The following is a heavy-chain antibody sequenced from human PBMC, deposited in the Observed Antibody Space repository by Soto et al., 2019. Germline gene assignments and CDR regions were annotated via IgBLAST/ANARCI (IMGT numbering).Heavy chain of an antibody. CDR3: AKGDVDGPPFDY. D-gene: IGHD5-12*01. CDR1: GFTFSSYG. V-gene: IGHV3-30*18. CDR2: ISYDGSNK. J-gene: IGHJ4*02. Sequence: HPGGSLRLSCAASGFTFSSYGMHWVRQAPGKGLEWVAVISYDGSNKYYADSVKGRFTISRDNSKNTLYLQMNSLRAEDTAVYYCAKGDVDGPPFDYWGQGTLVTVSS.